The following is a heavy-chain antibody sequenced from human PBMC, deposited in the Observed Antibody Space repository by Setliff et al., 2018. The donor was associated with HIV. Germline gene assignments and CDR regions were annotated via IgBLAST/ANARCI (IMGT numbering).Heavy chain of an antibody. V-gene: IGHV1-69*13. CDR3: ARDRHWNGNLLCWFDP. J-gene: IGHJ5*02. CDR2: IIPIFGIT. D-gene: IGHD1-1*01. CDR1: GGTFISYA. Sequence: SVKVSCKASGGTFISYAISWVRQAPGQGLEWMGGIIPIFGITNYAQKFQGRVTVTADESTSTAYMELSSLRSEDTALYYCARDRHWNGNLLCWFDPWGQGTLVTVSS.